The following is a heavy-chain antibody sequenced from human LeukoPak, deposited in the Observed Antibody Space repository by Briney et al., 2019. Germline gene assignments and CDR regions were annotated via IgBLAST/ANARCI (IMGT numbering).Heavy chain of an antibody. Sequence: GGSLRLSCAASGFTFSSYGMHWVRQAPGKGLEWVAVIWYDGNNKYYADFVKGRFTISRVNSKNTLYLQMNSLRAEDTAVYNCARDRGSREDGMDVWGQGTTVTVSS. CDR3: ARDRGSREDGMDV. V-gene: IGHV3-33*01. CDR1: GFTFSSYG. CDR2: IWYDGNNK. D-gene: IGHD1-26*01. J-gene: IGHJ6*02.